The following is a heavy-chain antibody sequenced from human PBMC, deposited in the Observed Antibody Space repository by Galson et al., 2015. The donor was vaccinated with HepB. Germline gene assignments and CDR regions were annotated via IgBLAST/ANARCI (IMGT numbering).Heavy chain of an antibody. CDR1: GFTFSSFT. CDR2: ISASGGTI. Sequence: SLRLSCAASGFTFSSFTMNWVRLAPGKGLEWVSYISASGGTIYSADSVKGRFTISRDNAKNSLYLQMNSLRDEDTAVYYCARGSSSHDSWGQGTLVTVSS. J-gene: IGHJ4*02. V-gene: IGHV3-48*02. CDR3: ARGSSSHDS. D-gene: IGHD6-6*01.